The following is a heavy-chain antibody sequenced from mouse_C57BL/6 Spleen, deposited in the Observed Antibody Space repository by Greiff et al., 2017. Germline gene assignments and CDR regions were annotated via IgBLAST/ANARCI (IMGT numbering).Heavy chain of an antibody. J-gene: IGHJ4*01. V-gene: IGHV1-69*01. Sequence: QVQLQQPGAELVMPGASVKLSCKASGYTFTSYWMHWVKQRPGQGLEWIGEIDPSDSYTNYNQKFKGKSTLTVDKSSSTAYMQLSSLTSEDSAVYYCARVLANAMDYWGQGTSVTVSS. CDR2: IDPSDSYT. CDR1: GYTFTSYW. CDR3: ARVLANAMDY.